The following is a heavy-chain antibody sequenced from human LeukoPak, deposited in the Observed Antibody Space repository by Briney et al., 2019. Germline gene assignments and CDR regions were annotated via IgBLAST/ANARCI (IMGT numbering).Heavy chain of an antibody. D-gene: IGHD5-18*01. CDR2: ISGSGGST. J-gene: IGHJ4*02. CDR3: ARRRGYSYGLRYFDY. Sequence: SGFXXXSYAMRWVRQAPGKGLEWVSAISGSGGSTYYADSVKGRFTISRDNSKNTLYLQMNSLRAEDTAVYYCARRRGYSYGLRYFDYWGQGTLVTVSS. V-gene: IGHV3-23*01. CDR1: GFXXXSYA.